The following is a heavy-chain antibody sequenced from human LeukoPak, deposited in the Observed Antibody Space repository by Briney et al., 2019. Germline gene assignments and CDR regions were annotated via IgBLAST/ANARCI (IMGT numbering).Heavy chain of an antibody. CDR2: IYYNGST. Sequence: SETLSLTCTVSGGSISSYYWSWIRQPPGKGLEWIGYIYYNGSTNYNPSLKSRVTISVDTSKNQFSLKLSSVTAADTAVYYCARDGSAAGMDYWGQGTLVTVSS. V-gene: IGHV4-59*01. CDR3: ARDGSAAGMDY. D-gene: IGHD6-13*01. CDR1: GGSISSYY. J-gene: IGHJ4*02.